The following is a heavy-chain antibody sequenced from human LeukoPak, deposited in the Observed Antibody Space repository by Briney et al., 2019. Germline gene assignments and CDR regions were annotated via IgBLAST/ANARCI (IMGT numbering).Heavy chain of an antibody. D-gene: IGHD6-6*01. V-gene: IGHV1-2*02. CDR1: GYTFTVYY. Sequence: GASVKVSCKASGYTFTVYYMHWVRQPPGQGLEWMGWINPNSGGTNYAQKFQGRVTITRDTSISTAYLELSSLRSDDTAVYYWARVRASYPLLDSWGQGTLVTVSS. CDR3: ARVRASYPLLDS. J-gene: IGHJ4*02. CDR2: INPNSGGT.